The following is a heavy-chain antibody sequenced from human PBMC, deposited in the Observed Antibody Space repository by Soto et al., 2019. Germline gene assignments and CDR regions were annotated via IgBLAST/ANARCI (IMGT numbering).Heavy chain of an antibody. V-gene: IGHV1-69*06. D-gene: IGHD1-26*01. J-gene: IGHJ4*02. Sequence: SVKVSCKASGGTFSNYAINWVRQAPGQGLEWMGGIIPLFGTPNYAQKFQGRVTFTAHKSTSTACMELRSLRSDDTAVYYCARGWETVGTTTPFAYWGQGTLVTVSS. CDR3: ARGWETVGTTTPFAY. CDR1: GGTFSNYA. CDR2: IIPLFGTP.